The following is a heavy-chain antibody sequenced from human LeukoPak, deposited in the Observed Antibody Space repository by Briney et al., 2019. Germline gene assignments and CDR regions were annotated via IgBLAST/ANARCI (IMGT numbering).Heavy chain of an antibody. J-gene: IGHJ5*02. CDR1: GFTFRSYG. CDR2: IWYDGSSK. Sequence: GGSLRLSCAASGFTFRSYGMHWVRQAPGKGLEWVAIIWYDGSSKYYGDSVKGRFTISKDNSRNTLYLQMNSLRVEDTAVYYSATEDSPNAGRGEFYLKSWGQGTLVTVSS. V-gene: IGHV3-33*01. CDR3: ATEDSPNAGRGEFYLKS. D-gene: IGHD3-16*01.